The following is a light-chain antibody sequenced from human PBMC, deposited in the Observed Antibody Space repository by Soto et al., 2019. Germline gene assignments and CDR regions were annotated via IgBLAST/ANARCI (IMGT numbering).Light chain of an antibody. CDR3: QQSYSTLSIS. CDR2: AAS. Sequence: DIQMTQSPSSLSASVGDRVTITCRASESISRHLNWYQQKPGKAPNLLIYAASTLQNGVPSRFSDSGAGTDFTLTISRLQPEDFATYYCQQSYSTLSISFGQGTRLEIK. CDR1: ESISRH. V-gene: IGKV1-39*01. J-gene: IGKJ5*01.